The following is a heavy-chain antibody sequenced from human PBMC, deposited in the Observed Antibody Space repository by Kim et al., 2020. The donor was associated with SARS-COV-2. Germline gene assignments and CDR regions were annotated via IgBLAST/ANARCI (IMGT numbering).Heavy chain of an antibody. CDR3: ARDNPYYDYVWGSYRYHYYGMDV. D-gene: IGHD3-16*02. CDR1: GFTFSSYS. Sequence: GGSLRLSCAASGFTFSSYSMNWVRQAPGKGLEWVSYISSSSSTIYYADSVKGRFTISRDNAKNSLYLQMNSLRDEDTAVYYCARDNPYYDYVWGSYRYHYYGMDVWGQGTTVTVSS. V-gene: IGHV3-48*02. CDR2: ISSSSSTI. J-gene: IGHJ6*02.